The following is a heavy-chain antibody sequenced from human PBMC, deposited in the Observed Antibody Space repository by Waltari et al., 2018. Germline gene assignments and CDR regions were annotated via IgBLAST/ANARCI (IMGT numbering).Heavy chain of an antibody. CDR2: IIPIFGTA. J-gene: IGHJ4*02. V-gene: IGHV1-69*01. D-gene: IGHD6-6*01. Sequence: GQGLEWMGGIIPIFGTANYAQKFQGRVTITADESTSTAYMELSSLRSEDTAVYYCARAPNDSSWSYYFDYWGQGTLVTVSS. CDR3: ARAPNDSSWSYYFDY.